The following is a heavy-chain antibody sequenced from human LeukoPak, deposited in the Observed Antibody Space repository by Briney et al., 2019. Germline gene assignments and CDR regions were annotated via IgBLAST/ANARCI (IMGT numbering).Heavy chain of an antibody. D-gene: IGHD2-15*01. V-gene: IGHV5-51*01. CDR2: IYPGDSDT. J-gene: IGHJ3*02. CDR1: GYSFTSYW. Sequence: PGESLKISCKGPGYSFTSYWIGWVRQMPGKGLEWMGIIYPGDSDTRYSPSFQGQVTISADKSISTAYLQWSSLEASDTAMYYCARSVLVAATRLRSNAFDIWGQGTMVTVSS. CDR3: ARSVLVAATRLRSNAFDI.